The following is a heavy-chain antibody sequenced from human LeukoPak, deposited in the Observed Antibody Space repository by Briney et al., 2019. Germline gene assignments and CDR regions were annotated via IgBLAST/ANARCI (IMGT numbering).Heavy chain of an antibody. CDR3: ARARAYYGYYAVRGYYFDY. J-gene: IGHJ4*02. Sequence: GSLRLSCAASGFTFSSYWMHWIRQPPGKGLEWIGYIYYSGSTNYNPSLKSRVTISVDTSKNQFSLKLSYVTAADTAVYYCARARAYYGYYAVRGYYFDYWGQGTLVTVSS. V-gene: IGHV4-59*01. CDR2: IYYSGST. D-gene: IGHD4-17*01. CDR1: GFTFSSYW.